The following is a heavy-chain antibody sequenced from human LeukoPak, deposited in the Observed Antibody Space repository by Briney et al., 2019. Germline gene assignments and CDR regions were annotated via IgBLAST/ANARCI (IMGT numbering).Heavy chain of an antibody. D-gene: IGHD3-10*01. Sequence: GGSLRLSCVASGFTFSSRDWMTWVRRAPGKGLEWVANIKQDVSEKYYVDSVKGRFTISRDNAKSSLYLQMNSLRAEDTAVYYCAKDLTMVRGVIILSAFDIWGQGTMVTVSS. CDR2: IKQDVSEK. V-gene: IGHV3-7*03. CDR3: AKDLTMVRGVIILSAFDI. CDR1: GFTFSSRDW. J-gene: IGHJ3*02.